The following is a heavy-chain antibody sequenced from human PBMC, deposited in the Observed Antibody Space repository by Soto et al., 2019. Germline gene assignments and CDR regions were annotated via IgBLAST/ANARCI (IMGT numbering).Heavy chain of an antibody. J-gene: IGHJ4*02. CDR2: IRYDGSDI. D-gene: IGHD1-26*01. CDR3: ARDGVGATAYLGYFDY. Sequence: GGSPRLSFGAAEIIFNGFGIHLGPQAPSKGLEWVAVIRYDGSDIHYADSVKGRFTISRDNSKNTLYLQMDSLRGEDTAVYYCARDGVGATAYLGYFDYWGQGALVNVSS. V-gene: IGHV3-33*01. CDR1: EIIFNGFG.